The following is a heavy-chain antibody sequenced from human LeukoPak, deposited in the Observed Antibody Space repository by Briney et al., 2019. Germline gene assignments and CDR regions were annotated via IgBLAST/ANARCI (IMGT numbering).Heavy chain of an antibody. J-gene: IGHJ6*03. V-gene: IGHV4-61*02. CDR3: AREAKGYCSGGSCYQNYYYYMDV. CDR2: IYTSGST. Sequence: PSETLSLTCTVSGGSISSGSYYWSWIRQPAGKGLEWIGRIYTSGSTNYNPSLKSRVTISVDTSKNQFSLKLSSVTAADTAVYYCAREAKGYCSGGSCYQNYYYYMDVWGKGTTVTISS. D-gene: IGHD2-15*01. CDR1: GGSISSGSYY.